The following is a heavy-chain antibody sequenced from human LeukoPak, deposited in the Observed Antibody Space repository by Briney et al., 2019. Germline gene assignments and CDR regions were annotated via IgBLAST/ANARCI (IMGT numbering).Heavy chain of an antibody. CDR1: GFTFSTYS. Sequence: GGSLRLSCAASGFTFSTYSFTWVRQAPGKGLEWVSSISTSGDFIYYADSVKGRFTLSRDNAKNSLYLQMNSLRAEDTAVYYCAKGDSGYVGPFDYWGQGSLVTVSS. D-gene: IGHD5-12*01. CDR3: AKGDSGYVGPFDY. CDR2: ISTSGDFI. V-gene: IGHV3-21*01. J-gene: IGHJ4*02.